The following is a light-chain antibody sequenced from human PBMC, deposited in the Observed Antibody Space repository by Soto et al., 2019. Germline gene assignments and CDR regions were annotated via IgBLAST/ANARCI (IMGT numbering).Light chain of an antibody. Sequence: EIIMTQSPATLSVSPGEGATLSCRASQGIGSTLAWYQHKPGQTPRLLIYASSNRATGIPDRFTGSASGTDFTLTINRLEPEDFAVYYCQLYGISPHFGQGTRLEIK. V-gene: IGKV3-20*01. J-gene: IGKJ5*01. CDR2: ASS. CDR3: QLYGISPH. CDR1: QGIGST.